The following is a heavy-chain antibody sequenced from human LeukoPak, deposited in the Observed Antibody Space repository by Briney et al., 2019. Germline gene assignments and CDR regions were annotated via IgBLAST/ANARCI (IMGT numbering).Heavy chain of an antibody. CDR3: ARVYCPNGVCYNSRGWFDP. V-gene: IGHV4-59*01. CDR2: IFYSGST. J-gene: IGHJ5*02. CDR1: GGSISTYY. Sequence: SETLSLTCTVSGGSISTYYWSWIRQPPGKGLEWIGYIFYSGSTNYNPSLKSRVTISVDTSKNQFSLKLSSVTAADTAVYHCARVYCPNGVCYNSRGWFDPWGQGTLVTVSS. D-gene: IGHD2-8*01.